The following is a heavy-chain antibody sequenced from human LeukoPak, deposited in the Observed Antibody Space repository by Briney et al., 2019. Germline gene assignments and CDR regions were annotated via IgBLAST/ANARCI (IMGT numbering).Heavy chain of an antibody. Sequence: GASVKVSFKASGYTFTSYYMHWVRQAPGQGLEWMGIINPSGDSTSYAQKFQGRVTMTRDMSTSTVYMELSSLRSEDTAVYYCARVAAEVVGVPGAIGFGWLRRDYYYMDVWGKGTTVTVSS. CDR1: GYTFTSYY. CDR3: ARVAAEVVGVPGAIGFGWLRRDYYYMDV. V-gene: IGHV1-46*01. J-gene: IGHJ6*03. CDR2: INPSGDST. D-gene: IGHD2-2*02.